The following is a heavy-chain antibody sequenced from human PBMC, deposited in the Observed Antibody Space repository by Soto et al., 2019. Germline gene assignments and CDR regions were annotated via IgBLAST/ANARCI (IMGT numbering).Heavy chain of an antibody. V-gene: IGHV4-30-4*02. CDR2: IYYSCST. J-gene: IGHJ6*04. CDR1: VCSIISCYYY. D-gene: IGHD3-16*01. Sequence: SETLSLTCTFSVCSIISCYYYLSFIRQHPWKCLELIVYIYYSCSTYYNPSLKSRVTISVDTSKNQYTLKLSAANAADSAWYYCEGALSSYGMEVCGKGNTVNVSS. CDR3: EGALSSYGMEV.